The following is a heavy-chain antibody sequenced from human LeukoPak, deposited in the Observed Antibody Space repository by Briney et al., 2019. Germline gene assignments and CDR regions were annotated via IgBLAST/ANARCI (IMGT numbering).Heavy chain of an antibody. CDR3: ARGSRPIRYYYDSSGYRWKNWFDP. Sequence: SETLSLTCSVSGGSITSSSYYWGWIRQPPEKGPEWIGSIYYTGGTHYSPSLKSRVTISVDTSKNQFSLKLSSVTAADTAVYYCARGSRPIRYYYDSSGYRWKNWFDPWGQGTLVTVSS. CDR2: IYYTGGT. D-gene: IGHD3-22*01. J-gene: IGHJ5*02. V-gene: IGHV4-39*07. CDR1: GGSITSSSYY.